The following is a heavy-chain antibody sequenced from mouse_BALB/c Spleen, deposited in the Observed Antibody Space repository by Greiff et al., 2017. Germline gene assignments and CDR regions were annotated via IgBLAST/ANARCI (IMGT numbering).Heavy chain of an antibody. Sequence: EVQRVESGGGLVQPGGSLKLSCAASGFDFSRYWMSWVRQAPGKGLEWIGEINPDSSTINYTPSLKDKFIISRDNAKNTLYLQMSKVRSEDTALYYCARLWFPYAMDYWGQGTSVTVSS. D-gene: IGHD2-2*01. CDR2: INPDSSTI. CDR3: ARLWFPYAMDY. V-gene: IGHV4-1*02. CDR1: GFDFSRYW. J-gene: IGHJ4*01.